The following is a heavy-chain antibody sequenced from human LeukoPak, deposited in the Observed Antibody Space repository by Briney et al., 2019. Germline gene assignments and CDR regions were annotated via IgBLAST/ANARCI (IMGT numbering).Heavy chain of an antibody. V-gene: IGHV3-11*04. J-gene: IGHJ4*02. CDR2: ISRSGSTK. CDR1: GFTFSDYN. Sequence: KPGGSLRLSCAASGFTFSDYNMRWIRQAPGKGLEWVSSISRSGSTKYYADSVKGRFTISRDNAKNSLYLQMNSLRAEDTALYYCARGGSYGGYHSYWGQGTLVTVSS. CDR3: ARGGSYGGYHSY. D-gene: IGHD4-23*01.